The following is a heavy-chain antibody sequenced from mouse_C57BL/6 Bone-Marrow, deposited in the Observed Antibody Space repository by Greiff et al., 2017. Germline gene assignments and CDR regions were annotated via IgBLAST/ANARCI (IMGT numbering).Heavy chain of an antibody. J-gene: IGHJ3*01. V-gene: IGHV1-64*01. CDR1: GYTFTSYW. CDR2: IHPNSGST. D-gene: IGHD2-2*01. Sequence: QVQLQQPGAELVKPGASVTLSCKASGYTFTSYWMHWVKQRPGQGLEWIGMIHPNSGSTNYNEKLKSKATLTVDKSSSTAYMQRSSLTSEYSAVYYCARWGLRRAFAYWGQGTLVTVSA. CDR3: ARWGLRRAFAY.